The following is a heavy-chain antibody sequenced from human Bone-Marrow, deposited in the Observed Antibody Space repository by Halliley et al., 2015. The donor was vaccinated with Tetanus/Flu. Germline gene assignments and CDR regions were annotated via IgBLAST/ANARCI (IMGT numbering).Heavy chain of an antibody. J-gene: IGHJ6*02. Sequence: GLVKPSETLSLSCTVSGGSIRNYHWNWVRQPPGKGLEWIGSVHYNGSTNYKSSLKSRVSISLDRSTNHFSLKLTSVTPADAALYYCARAVIALRSGGLDVWGQGTTVIVSS. V-gene: IGHV4-59*01. CDR1: GGSIRNYH. D-gene: IGHD3-16*02. CDR3: ARAVIALRSGGLDV. CDR2: VHYNGST.